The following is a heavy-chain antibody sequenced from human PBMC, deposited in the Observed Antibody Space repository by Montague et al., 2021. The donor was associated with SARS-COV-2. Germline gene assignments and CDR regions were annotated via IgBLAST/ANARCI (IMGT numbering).Heavy chain of an antibody. Sequence: SLRLSCAASGFTFSSYGMHWVRQAPGKGLEWVAVIWYDGSNKYYADSVKGRFTISRDNSKNTLYLQMNSLRAEDTAVYYCARDFGIVAAGTGDFDYWGQGTLVTVSS. D-gene: IGHD6-13*01. J-gene: IGHJ4*02. CDR2: IWYDGSNK. CDR3: ARDFGIVAAGTGDFDY. CDR1: GFTFSSYG. V-gene: IGHV3-33*01.